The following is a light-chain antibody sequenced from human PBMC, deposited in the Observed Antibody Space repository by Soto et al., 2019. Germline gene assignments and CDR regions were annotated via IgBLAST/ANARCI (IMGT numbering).Light chain of an antibody. CDR2: DAS. J-gene: IGKJ4*01. V-gene: IGKV3-11*01. CDR1: QSVSSF. CDR3: QQRSNWRVT. Sequence: PGEKDTLSYKASQSVSSFLAWYQQKPGQAPRLLIYDASNRATGIPARFSGSGSGTDFTLTISSLEPEDIAVYYCQQRSNWRVTFGGGTKVDI.